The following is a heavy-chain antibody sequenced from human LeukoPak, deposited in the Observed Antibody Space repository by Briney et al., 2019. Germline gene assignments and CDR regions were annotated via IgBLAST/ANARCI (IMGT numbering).Heavy chain of an antibody. J-gene: IGHJ4*02. CDR2: IKQDGSEK. D-gene: IGHD6-13*01. V-gene: IGHV3-7*04. CDR1: GFTFSSYW. Sequence: GGSLRLSCAASGFTFSSYWMSWVRQAPGKGLEWVANIKQDGSEKYYVDSVKGRFTISRDNAKNSLYLQMNSLRAEDTAVYYCARGTIAAAGYYYYDYWGQGTQVTVSS. CDR3: ARGTIAAAGYYYYDY.